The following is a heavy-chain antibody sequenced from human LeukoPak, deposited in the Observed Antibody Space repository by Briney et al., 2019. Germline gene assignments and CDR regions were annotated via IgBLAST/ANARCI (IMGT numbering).Heavy chain of an antibody. CDR3: ARGYSSGYYVDY. J-gene: IGHJ4*02. D-gene: IGHD3-22*01. CDR1: GFTLSSYG. Sequence: GRSLRLSCAASGFTLSSYGMHWVRQAPGKGLEWVAVISYDGSNKYYADSVKGRFTISRDNSKNTLYLQMNSLRAEDTAVYYCARGYSSGYYVDYWGQGTLVTVSS. V-gene: IGHV3-30*03. CDR2: ISYDGSNK.